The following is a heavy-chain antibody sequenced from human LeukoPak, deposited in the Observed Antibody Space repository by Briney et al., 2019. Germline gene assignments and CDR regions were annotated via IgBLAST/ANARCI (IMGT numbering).Heavy chain of an antibody. V-gene: IGHV5-51*01. J-gene: IGHJ3*02. CDR2: IYPGDSDT. D-gene: IGHD2-21*02. Sequence: GESLKISCKGSGYSLTSYWIGWVRQMPGKGLEWKGIIYPGDSDTRYSPSFQGQVTIPADKSISTAYLQWSSLKASDTAMYYCARPLLQGGDDAFDIWGQGTMVTVSS. CDR3: ARPLLQGGDDAFDI. CDR1: GYSLTSYW.